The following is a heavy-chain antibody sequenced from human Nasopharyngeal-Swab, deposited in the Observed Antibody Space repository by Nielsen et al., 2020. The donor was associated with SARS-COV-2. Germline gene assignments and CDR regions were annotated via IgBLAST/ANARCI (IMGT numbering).Heavy chain of an antibody. Sequence: GESLKISCAASGFTFSSYAMHWVRQAPGKGLEWVSYISSSSSTIYYADSVKGRFTISRDNAKNSLYLQMNSLRAEDTAVYYCARDPDYDFWSGYSKSFDYWGQGTLVTVSS. V-gene: IGHV3-48*04. CDR1: GFTFSSYA. CDR3: ARDPDYDFWSGYSKSFDY. D-gene: IGHD3-3*01. CDR2: ISSSSSTI. J-gene: IGHJ4*02.